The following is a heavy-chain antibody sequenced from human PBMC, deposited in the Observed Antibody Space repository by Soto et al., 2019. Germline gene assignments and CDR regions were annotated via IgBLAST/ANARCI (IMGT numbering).Heavy chain of an antibody. Sequence: EVQLVESGGGSVPPGGSLRLSCAASGFTFSRFEMNWVRQAPGKGLEWISYISSSGTTIEYAASVRGRFTVSRDNTNNSLFLQMNTLRAEDTAVYFCARDPGYSNGWSERGLDYWGQGTPFSVSS. J-gene: IGHJ4*02. CDR2: ISSSGTTI. D-gene: IGHD6-19*01. V-gene: IGHV3-48*03. CDR1: GFTFSRFE. CDR3: ARDPGYSNGWSERGLDY.